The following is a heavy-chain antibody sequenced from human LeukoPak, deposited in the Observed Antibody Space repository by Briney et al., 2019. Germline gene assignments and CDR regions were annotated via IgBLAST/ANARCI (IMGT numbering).Heavy chain of an antibody. V-gene: IGHV1-69*13. D-gene: IGHD3-22*01. CDR3: ARALRYYSDSSGYAFGY. Sequence: SVKVSCKASGGTFRSFATSWVRQTPGQGLEWMGEIIPIFRTANYVQKLQGRVTVAAAESTRTAYMELSSLRSEDTAVYSCARALRYYSDSSGYAFGYWGQGTVVTVSS. CDR1: GGTFRSFA. CDR2: IIPIFRTA. J-gene: IGHJ4*02.